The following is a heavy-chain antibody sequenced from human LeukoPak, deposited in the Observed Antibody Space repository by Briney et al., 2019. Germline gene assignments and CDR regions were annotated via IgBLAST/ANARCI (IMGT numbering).Heavy chain of an antibody. D-gene: IGHD1-7*01. Sequence: GGSLRLSCAASGFTFRNSYIHWVRQAPGKGLVWDSRIHIDGNTNYAAPVKGRFTISRDNAKNQVYLPMNSLRADDTAVYYCARGMNYNLDFWGQGNLVTVSP. V-gene: IGHV3-74*01. CDR1: GFTFRNSY. CDR2: IHIDGNT. CDR3: ARGMNYNLDF. J-gene: IGHJ4*02.